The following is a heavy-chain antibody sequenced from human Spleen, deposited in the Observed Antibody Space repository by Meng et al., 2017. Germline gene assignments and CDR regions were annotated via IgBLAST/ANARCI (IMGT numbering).Heavy chain of an antibody. CDR1: GGSISSGGYY. D-gene: IGHD3-9*01. CDR2: IYYSGST. Sequence: QIHLHDSVPGLIKPSQTLSLTCTVSGGSISSGGYYWSWIRQHPGKGLEWIGYIYYSGSTYYNPSLKSLVTISVDTSKNQFSLKLSSVTAADTAVYYCARSAYAINNWFDPWGQGTLVTVSS. J-gene: IGHJ5*02. V-gene: IGHV4-31*01. CDR3: ARSAYAINNWFDP.